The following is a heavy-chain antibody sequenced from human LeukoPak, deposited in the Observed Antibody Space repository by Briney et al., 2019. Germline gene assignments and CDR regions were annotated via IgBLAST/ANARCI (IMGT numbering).Heavy chain of an antibody. V-gene: IGHV1-2*02. CDR1: GYTFTDYY. J-gene: IGHJ4*02. CDR2: INPDSGAT. D-gene: IGHD2-2*01. CDR3: ARELGYCSSTSCPPGY. Sequence: ASVKVSCKASGYTFTDYYIHWVRQAPGQGLEWMGWINPDSGATNYAQKFQGRVTMTRDTSINTLYMELSRLRSDDTAVYYCARELGYCSSTSCPPGYWGQGTLVTVSS.